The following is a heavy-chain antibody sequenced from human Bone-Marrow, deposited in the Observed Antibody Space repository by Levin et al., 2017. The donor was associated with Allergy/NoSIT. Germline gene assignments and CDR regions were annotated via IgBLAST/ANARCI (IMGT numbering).Heavy chain of an antibody. CDR1: GFMFSSYG. D-gene: IGHD3-10*01. V-gene: IGHV3-30*18. Sequence: GGSLRLSCTASGFMFSSYGMHWVRQAPGKGLEWVAVISNDGSTKIYADSVKGRFTISRDNSKNTLYLQMDSLRAEDTAVYYCAKVYFGAGTGYYIDVWGKGTTVIVSS. CDR2: ISNDGSTK. J-gene: IGHJ6*03. CDR3: AKVYFGAGTGYYIDV.